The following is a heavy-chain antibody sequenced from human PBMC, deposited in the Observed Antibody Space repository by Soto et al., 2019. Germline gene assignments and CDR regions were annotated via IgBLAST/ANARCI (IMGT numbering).Heavy chain of an antibody. CDR1: GFTFSSYS. V-gene: IGHV3-21*01. CDR3: ARVGGTTTIVVVTTPYYYYGMDV. J-gene: IGHJ6*02. CDR2: ISSSSSYI. Sequence: GGSLRLSCAASGFTFSSYSMNWVRQAPGKGLEWVSSISSSSSYIYYADSVKGRFTISRDNAKNSLYLQMNSLRAEDTAVYYCARVGGTTTIVVVTTPYYYYGMDVWGQGTTVTVSS. D-gene: IGHD2-21*02.